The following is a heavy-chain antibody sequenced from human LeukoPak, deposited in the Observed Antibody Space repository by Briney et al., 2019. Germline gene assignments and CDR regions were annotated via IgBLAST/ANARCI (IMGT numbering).Heavy chain of an antibody. CDR3: ARQMIVEPKYFYYMDV. CDR2: INHSGST. J-gene: IGHJ6*03. V-gene: IGHV4-34*01. D-gene: IGHD3-22*01. CDR1: GGSLSDSY. Sequence: PSETLSLTCAVYGGSLSDSYWSWIRQPPGKGLEWIGEINHSGSTNYNPSLKSRVTISVDTSKNQFSLKLNSVTAADTPVYYCARQMIVEPKYFYYMDVWGKGTTVTISS.